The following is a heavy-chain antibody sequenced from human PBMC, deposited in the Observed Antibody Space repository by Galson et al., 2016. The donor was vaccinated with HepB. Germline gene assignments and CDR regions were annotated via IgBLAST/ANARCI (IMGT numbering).Heavy chain of an antibody. CDR1: GFTFDDYT. CDR3: AKDLEYRRSGYSYGSLGY. D-gene: IGHD5-18*01. V-gene: IGHV3-43*01. J-gene: IGHJ4*02. CDR2: ITWDGGTT. Sequence: SLRLSCAASGFTFDDYTMHWVRQAPGKGLEWVSLITWDGGTTYYADSVKGRFAISRDSSNNSLYLQMNSLRAEDTAFYYCAKDLEYRRSGYSYGSLGYWGQGTLVTVSP.